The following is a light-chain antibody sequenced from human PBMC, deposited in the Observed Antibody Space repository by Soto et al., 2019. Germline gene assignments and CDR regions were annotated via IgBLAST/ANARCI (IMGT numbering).Light chain of an antibody. CDR3: QQSHMTPWT. J-gene: IGKJ1*01. V-gene: IGKV1-39*01. Sequence: DIQMTQSPSSLSAIVGDRVTITCRASQAITNYLNWYHQRPGKAPRLLIYATSSLHSGVPSRFTGSGSGTDFTLTITDLQTEDFGTYYCQQSHMTPWTFGQGTKVEIK. CDR1: QAITNY. CDR2: ATS.